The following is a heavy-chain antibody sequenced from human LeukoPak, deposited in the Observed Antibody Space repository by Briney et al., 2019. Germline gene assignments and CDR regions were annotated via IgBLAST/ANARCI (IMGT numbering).Heavy chain of an antibody. CDR3: AKLGRNYFDY. CDR1: AFTFSDYY. Sequence: GGSLRLSCAASAFTFSDYYMNWIRQAPGRGLEWVSYISSSGSAIYYADSVKGRFTISRANAKNSLYLQMNSLRAEDTAVYYRAKLGRNYFDYWGQGTMVTVSS. V-gene: IGHV3-11*04. D-gene: IGHD3-10*01. J-gene: IGHJ4*02. CDR2: ISSSGSAI.